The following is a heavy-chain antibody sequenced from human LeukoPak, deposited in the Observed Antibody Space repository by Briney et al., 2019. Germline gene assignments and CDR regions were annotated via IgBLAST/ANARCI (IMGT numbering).Heavy chain of an antibody. D-gene: IGHD2-15*01. Sequence: SVKVSCKASGGTFGSYAISWVRQAPGQGLEWMGGIIPIFGTANYAQKFQGRVTITTDESTSTAYMELSSLRSEDTAVYYCARGPDIVVVAANDYYYMDVWGKGTTVTVSS. CDR2: IIPIFGTA. J-gene: IGHJ6*03. CDR3: ARGPDIVVVAANDYYYMDV. V-gene: IGHV1-69*05. CDR1: GGTFGSYA.